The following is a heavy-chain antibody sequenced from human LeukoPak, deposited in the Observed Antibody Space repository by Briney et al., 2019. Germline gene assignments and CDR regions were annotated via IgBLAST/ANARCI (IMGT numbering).Heavy chain of an antibody. J-gene: IGHJ4*02. D-gene: IGHD3-3*01. CDR1: GYTFTGYY. Sequence: ASVKVSCKASGYTFTGYYMHWVRQAPGQGLEWMGWINPNSGGTNYAHKFQGRVTMTRDTSISTAYMELSRLRSDDTAVYYCARVGTIFGVKYYFDYWGQGTLVTVSS. CDR2: INPNSGGT. CDR3: ARVGTIFGVKYYFDY. V-gene: IGHV1-2*02.